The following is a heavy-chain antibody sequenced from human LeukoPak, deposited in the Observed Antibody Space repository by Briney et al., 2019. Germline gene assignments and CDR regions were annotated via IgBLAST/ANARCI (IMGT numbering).Heavy chain of an antibody. J-gene: IGHJ5*02. D-gene: IGHD6-13*01. V-gene: IGHV4-59*08. Sequence: KASETLSLTCTVSGGSISSYYWSWIRQPPGKGLEWIGYIYYSGSTNYNPSLKSRVTISVDTSKNQFSLKLNSVTAADTAVYYCARRVVGTAAGICHWFDPWGQGTLVTVSS. CDR3: ARRVVGTAAGICHWFDP. CDR1: GGSISSYY. CDR2: IYYSGST.